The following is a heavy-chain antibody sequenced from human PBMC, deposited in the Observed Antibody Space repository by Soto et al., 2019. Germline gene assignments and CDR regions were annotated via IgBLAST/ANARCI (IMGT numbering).Heavy chain of an antibody. CDR3: ASKAACGGDCYAFDS. V-gene: IGHV1-69*06. D-gene: IGHD2-21*02. J-gene: IGHJ4*02. CDR1: GGTFSSNT. CDR2: IIPLFGTP. Sequence: SVKVSCKASGGTFSSNTINCVRQAAGQGLEWMGGIIPLFGTPNYPEKFQGRVTITADKSTNTEYMELSGLRSEDTAVYYCASKAACGGDCYAFDSWGQGTLVTVSS.